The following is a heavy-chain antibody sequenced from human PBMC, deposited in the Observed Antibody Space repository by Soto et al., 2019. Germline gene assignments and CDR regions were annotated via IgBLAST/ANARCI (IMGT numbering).Heavy chain of an antibody. V-gene: IGHV3-23*01. CDR1: GFTFSSYA. J-gene: IGHJ3*02. Sequence: PGGSLRLSCAASGFTFSSYAMSWVRQAPGKGLEWVSAISGSGGSTYYADSVKGRFTISRDNSKNTLYLQMNSLRAEDTAVYYCAKGGRCSGGSCYSGVIRAFDIWGQGTMVTVTS. D-gene: IGHD2-15*01. CDR2: ISGSGGST. CDR3: AKGGRCSGGSCYSGVIRAFDI.